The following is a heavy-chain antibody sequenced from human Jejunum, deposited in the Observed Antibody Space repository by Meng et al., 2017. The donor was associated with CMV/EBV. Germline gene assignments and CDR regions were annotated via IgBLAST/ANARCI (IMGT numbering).Heavy chain of an antibody. D-gene: IGHD1-26*01. CDR3: AKDGGSYLDYYFDY. J-gene: IGHJ4*02. V-gene: IGHV1-2*02. Sequence: EYTFTGYYMHWVRQAPGQGLEWMGWINPNTGGTNSAQKFQGRVAMTRDTSINTAYMELTRLRSDDTAVYYCAKDGGSYLDYYFDYWGQGTLVTVSS. CDR2: INPNTGGT. CDR1: EYTFTGYY.